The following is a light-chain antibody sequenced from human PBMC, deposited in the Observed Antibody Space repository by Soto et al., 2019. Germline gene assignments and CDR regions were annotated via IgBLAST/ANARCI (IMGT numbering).Light chain of an antibody. Sequence: EIVLTQSPGTLSLSPWERATLSCRASQSVSNNYLAWYQQKPGQAPRLLIYGASNRATDIPARFSGSGSGTDFTLTISNLQSEDFAVYYCQQYNNWPPITFGQGTRLEIK. CDR2: GAS. V-gene: IGKV3-15*01. J-gene: IGKJ5*01. CDR3: QQYNNWPPIT. CDR1: QSVSNN.